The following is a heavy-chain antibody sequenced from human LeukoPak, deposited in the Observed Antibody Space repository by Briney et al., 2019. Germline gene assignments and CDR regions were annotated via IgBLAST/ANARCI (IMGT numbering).Heavy chain of an antibody. CDR3: AKDIGFKPAAYYYYYGMDV. CDR1: GFTFDDYA. CDR2: ISWNSGSI. D-gene: IGHD2-2*01. V-gene: IGHV3-9*01. Sequence: GGSLRLSCAASGFTFDDYAMHWVRQAPGKGLEGVSGISWNSGSIGYADSVKGRFTISRDNAKNSLYLQMNSLRAEDTALYYCAKDIGFKPAAYYYYYGMDVWGQGTTVTVSS. J-gene: IGHJ6*02.